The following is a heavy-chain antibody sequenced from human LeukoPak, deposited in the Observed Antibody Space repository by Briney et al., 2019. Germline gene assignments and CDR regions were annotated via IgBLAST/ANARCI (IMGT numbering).Heavy chain of an antibody. Sequence: GRSLRLSCAASGFTFSSYGMHWVRQAPGKGLEWVAVISYDGSNKYYADPVKGRFTLSRDNSKNTLYLQMNSLRAEDTAVYYCAKDRWFGEFLTNYFDYWGQGTLVTVSS. J-gene: IGHJ4*02. V-gene: IGHV3-30*18. CDR2: ISYDGSNK. CDR3: AKDRWFGEFLTNYFDY. D-gene: IGHD3-10*01. CDR1: GFTFSSYG.